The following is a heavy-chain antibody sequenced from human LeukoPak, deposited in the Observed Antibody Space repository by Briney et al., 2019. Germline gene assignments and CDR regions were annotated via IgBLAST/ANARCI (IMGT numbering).Heavy chain of an antibody. CDR2: ISGSGGST. CDR1: GFTFSSYA. CDR3: AKKAGDDYDILTGWFLYNWFDP. D-gene: IGHD3-9*01. Sequence: QPGGSLRLSCAASGFTFSSYAMSWVRQAPGKGLEWVSAISGSGGSTYYADSVKGRFTISRDNSKNTLYLQMNSLRAEDTAVYYCAKKAGDDYDILTGWFLYNWFDPWGQGTLVTVSS. V-gene: IGHV3-23*01. J-gene: IGHJ5*02.